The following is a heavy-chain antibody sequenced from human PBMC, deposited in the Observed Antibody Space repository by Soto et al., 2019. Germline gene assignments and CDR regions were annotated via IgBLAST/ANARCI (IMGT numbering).Heavy chain of an antibody. V-gene: IGHV2-70*04. CDR3: ARTPGWDWNVWFDP. J-gene: IGHJ5*02. CDR1: GFSLSTSVMR. Sequence: GPTQVNSTQTLTLTCTFSGFSLSTSVMRVSWIRQPPGKALEWLARIDWDDDKFYSTSLKTRLTISKDTSKNQVVLTMTNMDPVDTATYYCARTPGWDWNVWFDPWGQGTLVTVSS. D-gene: IGHD1-1*01. CDR2: IDWDDDK.